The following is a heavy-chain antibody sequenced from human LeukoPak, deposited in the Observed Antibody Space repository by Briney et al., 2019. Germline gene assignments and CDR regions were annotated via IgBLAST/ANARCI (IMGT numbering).Heavy chain of an antibody. CDR2: IYTSGST. Sequence: SETLSLTCTVSGGSISRYYASWVRQPAGKGLEWIGRIYTSGSTNYNPSLKSRVTMSVDTSNNHFSLKLSSVTAADTAVYYCARDQVVPAAWGFYYYYYMDVWGKGTTVTISS. CDR3: ARDQVVPAAWGFYYYYYMDV. CDR1: GGSISRYY. V-gene: IGHV4-4*07. D-gene: IGHD2-2*01. J-gene: IGHJ6*03.